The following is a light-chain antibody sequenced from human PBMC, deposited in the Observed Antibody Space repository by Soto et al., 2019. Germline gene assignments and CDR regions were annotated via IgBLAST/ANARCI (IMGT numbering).Light chain of an antibody. CDR1: QNVDIN. CDR3: QQYKSWPPIT. V-gene: IGKV3-15*01. J-gene: IGKJ5*01. Sequence: EIELTQSPATLSLSPGERATLTCRASQNVDINLAWYQQKPGKAPRLLIYGASNRATDMSGTFSGRGSGTEFTLTISNVRPEDFAVYFCQQYKSWPPITFGQGTRLEIK. CDR2: GAS.